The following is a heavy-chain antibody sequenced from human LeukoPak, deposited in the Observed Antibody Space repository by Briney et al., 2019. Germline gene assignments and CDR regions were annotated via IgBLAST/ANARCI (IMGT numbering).Heavy chain of an antibody. V-gene: IGHV1-46*01. CDR2: INPSGGST. J-gene: IGHJ4*02. CDR1: GYTFTSYY. D-gene: IGHD3-3*01. CDR3: ARDHYDFWSGTELDY. Sequence: ASVKVSXKASGYTFTSYYMHWVRQAPGQGLEWMGIINPSGGSTSYAQKFHGRVTMTRDTSTSTVYMELSSLRSEDTAVYYCARDHYDFWSGTELDYWGQGTLVTVSS.